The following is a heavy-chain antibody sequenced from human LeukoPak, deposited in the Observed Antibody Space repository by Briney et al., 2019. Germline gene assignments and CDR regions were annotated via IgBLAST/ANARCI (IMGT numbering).Heavy chain of an antibody. CDR3: ARDSVFVW. Sequence: GGSLRLSCAASGFTFDDYGMSWVRQAPGKGLEWVANIKEDGSQKYYVDSVKGRFTISRDNAKNSLYLQMNSLRAEDTAVYYCARDSVFVWWGQGTRVTVSS. J-gene: IGHJ4*02. CDR1: GFTFDDYG. D-gene: IGHD3-9*01. V-gene: IGHV3-7*01. CDR2: IKEDGSQK.